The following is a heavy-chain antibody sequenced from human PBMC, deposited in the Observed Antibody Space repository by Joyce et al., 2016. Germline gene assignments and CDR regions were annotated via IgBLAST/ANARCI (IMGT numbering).Heavy chain of an antibody. V-gene: IGHV3-53*01. Sequence: EVQLVESGGGLIQPGGSLRLSCAASGFTVSNNYMTWVRQAPGKGLEGVSLIYSGGDTYYADSVKGRFTISRDKNTLYLQMNSLRVEDTAVYYCARVPGFHWGQGTLVTVSS. CDR2: IYSGGDT. CDR3: ARVPGFH. CDR1: GFTVSNNY. J-gene: IGHJ4*02.